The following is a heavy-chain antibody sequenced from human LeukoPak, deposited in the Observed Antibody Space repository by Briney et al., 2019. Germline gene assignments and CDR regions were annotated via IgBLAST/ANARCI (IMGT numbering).Heavy chain of an antibody. CDR3: ARGSSIVVVTAIRSAAFDI. V-gene: IGHV4-59*12. CDR2: IYYSGSGST. CDR1: GGSISGNY. D-gene: IGHD2-21*02. Sequence: SETLSLTCTVSGGSISGNYWSWIRQPPGKGLEWIAYIYYSGSGSTNYNPPLKSRVTMSVDTSKNQFSLKLSSVTAADTAVYYCARGSSIVVVTAIRSAAFDIWGQGTMVTVSS. J-gene: IGHJ3*02.